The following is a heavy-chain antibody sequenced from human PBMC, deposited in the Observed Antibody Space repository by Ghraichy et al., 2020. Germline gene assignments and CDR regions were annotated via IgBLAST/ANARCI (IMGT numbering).Heavy chain of an antibody. D-gene: IGHD5/OR15-5a*01. V-gene: IGHV1-2*02. J-gene: IGHJ4*02. Sequence: ASVKVSCKATGYTFTDYYIHWVRQAPGQGLEWMGWINTHDGGTTFAQKFDNRVTVTRDTSISTVFLEMTSLTSDATAMYYCARYLPRRDYFDYWGQGTRGTGSS. CDR2: INTHDGGT. CDR3: ARYLPRRDYFDY. CDR1: GYTFTDYY.